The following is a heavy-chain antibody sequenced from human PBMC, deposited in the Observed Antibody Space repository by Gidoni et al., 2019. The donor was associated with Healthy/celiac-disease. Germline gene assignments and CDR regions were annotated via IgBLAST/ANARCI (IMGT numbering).Heavy chain of an antibody. D-gene: IGHD3-3*01. CDR1: GGTFSRYT. CDR2: IIPILGIA. Sequence: QVQLVQSGAEVKKPGSSVKVSCKASGGTFSRYTISWVRQAPGQGLEWMGRIIPILGIANYAQKFQGRVTITADKSTSTAYMELSSLRSEDTAVYYCARDLRGLPDFWSGDYYYYYYGMDVWGQGTTVTVSS. V-gene: IGHV1-69*08. J-gene: IGHJ6*02. CDR3: ARDLRGLPDFWSGDYYYYYYGMDV.